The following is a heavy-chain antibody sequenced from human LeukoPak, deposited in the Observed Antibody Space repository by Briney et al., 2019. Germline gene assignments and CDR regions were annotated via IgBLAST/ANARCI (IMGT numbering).Heavy chain of an antibody. D-gene: IGHD7-27*01. CDR1: GYTFTSYG. Sequence: GASVKVSCKASGYTFTSYGISWVRQAPGQGLEWMGWISGYNGNTNYAQKFQGRLTMTTDTSTSTAYMELRGLRSDDTAVYYCARAPGNLGIYHYGVDVWGQGTTVTVSS. CDR3: ARAPGNLGIYHYGVDV. J-gene: IGHJ6*02. CDR2: ISGYNGNT. V-gene: IGHV1-18*01.